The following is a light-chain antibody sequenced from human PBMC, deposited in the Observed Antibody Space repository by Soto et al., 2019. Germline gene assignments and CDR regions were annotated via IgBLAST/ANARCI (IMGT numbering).Light chain of an antibody. CDR1: QSISSW. V-gene: IGKV1-5*03. Sequence: DIQMTQSPSTLSASVGDRVTITCRASQSISSWLTWYQQKPGKAPKLLIYQASSLESGVPSRFSGGGSGTDFTLTISSLQPDDFATYYCQQFNSYSRTFGQGTKVEI. CDR3: QQFNSYSRT. J-gene: IGKJ1*01. CDR2: QAS.